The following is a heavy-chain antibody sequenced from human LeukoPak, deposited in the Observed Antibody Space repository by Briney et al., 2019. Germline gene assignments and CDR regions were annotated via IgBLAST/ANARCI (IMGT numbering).Heavy chain of an antibody. CDR3: AKDSDAVTTCLDS. CDR1: GFSFSSYA. D-gene: IGHD4-17*01. Sequence: GGSLRLSCAASGFSFSSYAVSWVRQAPGKGLEWVSSISGSGGSTHYADSMKGRFTISRDNSKITLYLQMNSLRVEDTAVYYCAKDSDAVTTCLDSWGQGTLVAVSS. V-gene: IGHV3-23*01. CDR2: ISGSGGST. J-gene: IGHJ4*02.